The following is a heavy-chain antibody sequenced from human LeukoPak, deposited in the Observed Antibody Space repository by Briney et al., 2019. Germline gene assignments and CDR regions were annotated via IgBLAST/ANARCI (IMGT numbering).Heavy chain of an antibody. CDR2: ISSSSSYI. CDR1: GFTFSSYS. V-gene: IGHV3-21*01. D-gene: IGHD3-9*01. J-gene: IGHJ4*02. Sequence: PGGSLRLSCAASGFTFSSYSMNWVRQAPGKGLEWVSSISSSSSYIYYADSVKGRFTISRDNAKNSLYLQMNSLRAEDTAVYYCARDRRHILTGYYLDYWGQGTLVTVSS. CDR3: ARDRRHILTGYYLDY.